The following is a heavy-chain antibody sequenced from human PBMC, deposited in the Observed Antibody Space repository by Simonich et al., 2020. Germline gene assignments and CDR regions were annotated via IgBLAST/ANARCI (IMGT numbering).Heavy chain of an antibody. CDR1: GFTFSSYA. CDR2: ISGCGGST. CDR3: AKDLGERITMIVVVIDAFDI. Sequence: GGGLVQPGGSLRLSCAASGFTFSSYAMSWVRQAPGKGLEWVSAISGCGGSTYYADSVKGRFTISRDNSKNTRDLQMNSLRAEDTAVYYCAKDLGERITMIVVVIDAFDIWGQGTMVTVSS. V-gene: IGHV3-23*01. J-gene: IGHJ3*02. D-gene: IGHD3-22*01.